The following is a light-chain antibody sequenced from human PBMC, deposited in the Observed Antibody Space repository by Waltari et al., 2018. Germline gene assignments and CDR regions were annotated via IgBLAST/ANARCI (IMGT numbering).Light chain of an antibody. CDR2: KTS. CDR3: HQYSSFSQT. J-gene: IGKJ1*01. V-gene: IGKV1-5*03. Sequence: DIQMTQSPSTLSASVGDRVTITCRASQTGSTWLAWYQQKPGKAPKLLSYKTSILESGVPSRFSGSGSGTDFKLTISRLQPDDFATYFCHQYSSFSQTFGQGTRVEVK. CDR1: QTGSTW.